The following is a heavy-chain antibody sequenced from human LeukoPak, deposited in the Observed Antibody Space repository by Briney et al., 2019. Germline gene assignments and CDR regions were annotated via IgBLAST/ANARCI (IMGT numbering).Heavy chain of an antibody. D-gene: IGHD5-18*01. J-gene: IGHJ4*02. V-gene: IGHV3-7*01. CDR3: ARGTAMVHFDY. CDR1: GFIFSTFW. Sequence: GGSLRLSCVASGFIFSTFWMTWVRQAPGKGLEWVAKIKEDGSEKYYVDSVKGRFSISRDNAKNSLYLQMNSLRAEDTAVYYCARGTAMVHFDYWGQGTLVTVSS. CDR2: IKEDGSEK.